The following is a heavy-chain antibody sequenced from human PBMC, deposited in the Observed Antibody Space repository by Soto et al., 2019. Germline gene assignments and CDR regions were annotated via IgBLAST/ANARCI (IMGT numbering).Heavy chain of an antibody. Sequence: SETLSLTCTVSGGSISSGGYYWSWIRQHPGKGLEWIGYIYYSGSTYYNPSLKSRVTISVDTSKNQFSLKLSSVTAADTAVYYCARGSRPPNYYDSSGYYYKTRQVFWFGPWGQGTLVTVSS. V-gene: IGHV4-31*03. J-gene: IGHJ5*02. D-gene: IGHD3-22*01. CDR1: GGSISSGGYY. CDR3: ARGSRPPNYYDSSGYYYKTRQVFWFGP. CDR2: IYYSGST.